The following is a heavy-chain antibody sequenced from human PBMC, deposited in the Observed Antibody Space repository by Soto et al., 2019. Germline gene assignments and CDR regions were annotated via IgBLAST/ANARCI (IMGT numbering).Heavy chain of an antibody. D-gene: IGHD6-13*01. CDR1: GFTIGSYA. Sequence: PWGSLRLCCAASGFTIGSYAVRWVRQEQGKGLEWVSAIVGGGDSTYYADSVKGRFTISRDNSKNTLHLEMNSLRAEDTAVYFCAKESRGIAPTVTGYWGQGTQVTVSS. V-gene: IGHV3-23*01. J-gene: IGHJ4*02. CDR3: AKESRGIAPTVTGY. CDR2: IVGGGDST.